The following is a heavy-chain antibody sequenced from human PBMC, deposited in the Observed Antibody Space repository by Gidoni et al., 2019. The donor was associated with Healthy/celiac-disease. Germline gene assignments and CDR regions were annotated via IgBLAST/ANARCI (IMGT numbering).Heavy chain of an antibody. D-gene: IGHD2-15*01. CDR2: IIPIFGTA. CDR1: GGTFSSYA. Sequence: QVQLVQSGAEVKKPGSSVKVSCKASGGTFSSYAISWVRQAPGQGLEWMGGIIPIFGTANYAQKFQGRVTITADESTSTAYMELSSLRSEDTAVYYCARDCSGGSCYHDWGSWGVGVFDYWGQGTLVTVSS. V-gene: IGHV1-69*01. J-gene: IGHJ4*02. CDR3: ARDCSGGSCYHDWGSWGVGVFDY.